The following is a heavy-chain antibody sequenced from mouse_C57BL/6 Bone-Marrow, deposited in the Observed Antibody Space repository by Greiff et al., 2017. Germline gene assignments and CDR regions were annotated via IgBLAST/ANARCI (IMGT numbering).Heavy chain of an antibody. V-gene: IGHV14-4*01. Sequence: EVQLQQSGAELVRPGASVKLSCTASGFNIKDDYIHWVKQRPEQGLEWIGWIDPEIGDTEYASKFQGQATITSDPASNTAYLQLSSLTSEDTAVYYCSSFDGNYFDFWGQGTPLTVAS. CDR3: SSFDGNYFDF. D-gene: IGHD2-3*01. CDR2: IDPEIGDT. J-gene: IGHJ2*01. CDR1: GFNIKDDY.